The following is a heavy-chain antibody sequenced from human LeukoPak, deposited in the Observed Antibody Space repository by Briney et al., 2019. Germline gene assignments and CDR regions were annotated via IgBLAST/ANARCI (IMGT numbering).Heavy chain of an antibody. D-gene: IGHD2-2*01. CDR2: IYYSGST. CDR1: GGSISSYY. J-gene: IGHJ5*02. Sequence: SETLSLTCTVSGGSISSYYWSWIRQPPGKGLEWIGYIYYSGSTNYNPSLKSRVTISVDTSKSQFSLKLSSVTAADTAVYYCARGYCSSTSCFLGWFDPWGQGTLVTVSS. V-gene: IGHV4-59*01. CDR3: ARGYCSSTSCFLGWFDP.